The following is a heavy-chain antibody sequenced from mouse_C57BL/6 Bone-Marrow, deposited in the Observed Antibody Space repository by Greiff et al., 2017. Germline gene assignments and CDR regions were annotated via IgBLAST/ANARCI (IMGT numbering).Heavy chain of an antibody. D-gene: IGHD2-2*01. CDR2: IYPRSGNT. J-gene: IGHJ3*01. Sequence: QVQLKESGAELARPGASVKLSCKASGYTFTSYGISWVKQRTGQGLEWIGEIYPRSGNTHYNEKFKGKATLTADKSSSTAYMELRSLTSEDSAVXFCANIWLRRRRFAYWGQGTLVTVSA. CDR3: ANIWLRRRRFAY. CDR1: GYTFTSYG. V-gene: IGHV1-81*01.